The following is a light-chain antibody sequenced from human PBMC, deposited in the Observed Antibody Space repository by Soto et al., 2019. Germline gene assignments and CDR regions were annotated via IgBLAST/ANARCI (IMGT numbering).Light chain of an antibody. CDR1: SSDIGGYNY. CDR3: SSYTSTSTLYV. J-gene: IGLJ1*01. Sequence: QSALTQPASVSGSPGQSITISCTGTSSDIGGYNYVSWYQQHPGKVPKLIIYDVSNRPSGVSDRFSGSKSGNAASLTISGLQAEDEADSYCSSYTSTSTLYVFGTGTKRTVL. CDR2: DVS. V-gene: IGLV2-14*03.